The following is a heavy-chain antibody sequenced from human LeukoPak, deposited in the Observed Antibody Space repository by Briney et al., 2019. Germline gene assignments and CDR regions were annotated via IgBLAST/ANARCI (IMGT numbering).Heavy chain of an antibody. D-gene: IGHD3-9*01. CDR2: ISSSGLYI. J-gene: IGHJ6*03. CDR1: EFSLGDYE. Sequence: PGGFLRLSCTASEFSLGDYEIHWVRQAPGKGLEWLSYISSSGLYIHYADSVKGRFNVSRDNGKEEVSLQMKSLRADDTAVYYCATAHGLRYFMDVWGKGTTVTVSS. V-gene: IGHV3-48*03. CDR3: ATAHGLRYFMDV.